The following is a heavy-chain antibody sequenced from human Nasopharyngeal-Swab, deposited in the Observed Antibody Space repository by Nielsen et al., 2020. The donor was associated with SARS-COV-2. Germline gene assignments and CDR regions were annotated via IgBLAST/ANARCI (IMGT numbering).Heavy chain of an antibody. CDR2: INPSGGST. J-gene: IGHJ6*02. CDR1: GYTFTSYY. V-gene: IGHV1-46*01. D-gene: IGHD1-26*01. CDR3: ARDLGGSYQYYYGMDV. Sequence: ASVKVSCKASGYTFTSYYMHWVRQAPGQGLEWMGIINPSGGSTSYAQKLQGRVTMTRDTSTSTVYMELSSLRSEDTAVYYCARDLGGSYQYYYGMDVWGQGTTVTVSS.